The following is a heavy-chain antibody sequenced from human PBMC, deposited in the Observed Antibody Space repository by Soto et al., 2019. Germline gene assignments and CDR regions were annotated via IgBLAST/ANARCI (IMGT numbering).Heavy chain of an antibody. J-gene: IGHJ5*02. CDR2: IYYSGST. V-gene: IGHV4-59*01. D-gene: IGHD6-19*01. CDR3: ARAPGAVAGTGSQGNWFDP. Sequence: SETLSLTCTVSGGSISSYYWSWIRQPPGKGLEWIGYIYYSGSTNYNPSLKSRVTISVDTSKNQFSLKLSSVTAVDTAVYYCARAPGAVAGTGSQGNWFDPWGQGTLVTVSS. CDR1: GGSISSYY.